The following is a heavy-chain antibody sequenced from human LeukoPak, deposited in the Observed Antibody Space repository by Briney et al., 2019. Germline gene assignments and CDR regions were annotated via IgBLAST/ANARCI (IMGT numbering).Heavy chain of an antibody. CDR2: IFYTGST. V-gene: IGHV4-39*01. CDR3: ARLTMVRGVDC. D-gene: IGHD3-10*01. Sequence: PSETLSLTCTVSGGSISSSNYYWGWIRQPPGKGLEWIGSIFYTGSTYHNPSLKSRVTVSVDTSKNQFSLKLNSVTAADTAVYYCARLTMVRGVDCWGQGTLVTVSS. CDR1: GGSISSSNYY. J-gene: IGHJ4*02.